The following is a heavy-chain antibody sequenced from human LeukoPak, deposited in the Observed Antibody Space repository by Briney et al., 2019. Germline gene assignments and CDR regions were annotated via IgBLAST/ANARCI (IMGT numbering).Heavy chain of an antibody. Sequence: PGGSLRLSCAASGFTVSSNYMSWVRQAPGKGLERVSVIYSDGSTYYADSVKGRFTISRDNSKNTLYLQMNSLRAEDTAVYYCAVLGRAGSSWYSYVDYWGQGTLVTVSS. J-gene: IGHJ4*02. V-gene: IGHV3-53*01. CDR1: GFTVSSNY. D-gene: IGHD6-13*01. CDR2: IYSDGST. CDR3: AVLGRAGSSWYSYVDY.